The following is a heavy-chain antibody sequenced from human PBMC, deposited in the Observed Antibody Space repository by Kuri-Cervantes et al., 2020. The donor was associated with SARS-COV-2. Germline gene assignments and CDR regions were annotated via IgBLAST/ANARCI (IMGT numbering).Heavy chain of an antibody. CDR3: ARDLRLGKSLDY. CDR2: ISWNSNNI. V-gene: IGHV3-9*01. CDR1: GFTFDDYA. Sequence: SLKISCAASGFTFDDYAMHWVRQPPGKGLEWVSGISWNSNNIDYMDSVKGRFTISRDNAKNSLYLQMSSLRAEDTAVYYSARDLRLGKSLDYWGQGTLVTVSS. J-gene: IGHJ4*02. D-gene: IGHD7-27*01.